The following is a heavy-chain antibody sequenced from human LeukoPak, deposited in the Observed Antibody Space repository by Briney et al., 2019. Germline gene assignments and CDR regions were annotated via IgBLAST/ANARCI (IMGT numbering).Heavy chain of an antibody. CDR1: GFTFSSYW. Sequence: PGGCLRLSCAASGFTFSSYWMHWVRQAPGKGLVWFSRINGDGNTINYADSVRGRFTISRDNAKNTLYLQMNSLRAEDTAVYYCARGKSGSYGLEDYLGHGTLVTVSS. CDR3: ARGKSGSYGLEDY. CDR2: INGDGNTI. V-gene: IGHV3-74*01. J-gene: IGHJ4*01. D-gene: IGHD1-26*01.